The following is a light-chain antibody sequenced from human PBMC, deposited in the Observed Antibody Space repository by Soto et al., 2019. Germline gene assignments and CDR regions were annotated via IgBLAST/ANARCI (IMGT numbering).Light chain of an antibody. CDR2: AAS. V-gene: IGKV1-17*01. CDR1: QGSRND. J-gene: IGKJ1*01. CDR3: LQLSTYPLT. Sequence: DIQMTQFPSSLSASVGDRVTITCRASQGSRNDLGWYQQKPGKAPKRLIYAASSLQSGVPSRFSGSGYGTELILAISSLQPEDSATFYCLQLSTYPLTFGQGTKVEIK.